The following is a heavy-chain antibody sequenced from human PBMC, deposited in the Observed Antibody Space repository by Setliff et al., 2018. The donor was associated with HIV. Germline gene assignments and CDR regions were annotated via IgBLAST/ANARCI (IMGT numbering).Heavy chain of an antibody. D-gene: IGHD3-22*01. J-gene: IGHJ2*01. CDR1: GGSINSRY. V-gene: IGHV4-59*11. CDR2: MYYSGST. CDR3: ARDDHYYDMGSILSDWYFDL. Sequence: SETLSLTCTVSGGSINSRYWSWIRQPPGKGLEWIGYMYYSGSTNYNPSLKSRVTISVDPSKNQFSLKLTSMTAADTAVYYCARDDHYYDMGSILSDWYFDLWGRGTLVTVSS.